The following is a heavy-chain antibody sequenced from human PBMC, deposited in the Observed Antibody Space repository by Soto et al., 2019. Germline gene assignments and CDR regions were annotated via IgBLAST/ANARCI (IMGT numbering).Heavy chain of an antibody. Sequence: QVQLVQSGAEVKKPGASVKVSCKASGYSFTSYDINWVRQATGQGLEWMGWMNPNSGNTGYAQKFQGRVTMTRNPSILTPYVERSCLSSEVTVVYYCAREQQGRGCDPWGQGTVVTVSS. CDR2: MNPNSGNT. CDR3: AREQQGRGCDP. D-gene: IGHD6-13*01. CDR1: GYSFTSYD. J-gene: IGHJ5*02. V-gene: IGHV1-8*01.